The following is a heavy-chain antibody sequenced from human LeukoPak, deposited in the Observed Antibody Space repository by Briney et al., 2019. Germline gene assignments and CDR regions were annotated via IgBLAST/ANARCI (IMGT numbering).Heavy chain of an antibody. J-gene: IGHJ6*03. D-gene: IGHD2/OR15-2a*01. CDR1: GYTFTSYY. V-gene: IGHV1-46*01. Sequence: ASAKVSFKASGYTFTSYYMHWVRPAPGQGLEWMGIINPSGGSTSYAQKFQGRVTMTRDMSTSTVYMELSSLRSEDTAVYYCARGIHEFPRYYYYYYMDVWGKGTTVTVSS. CDR2: INPSGGST. CDR3: ARGIHEFPRYYYYYYMDV.